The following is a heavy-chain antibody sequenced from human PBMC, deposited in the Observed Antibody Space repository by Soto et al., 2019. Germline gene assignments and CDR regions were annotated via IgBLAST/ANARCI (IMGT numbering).Heavy chain of an antibody. V-gene: IGHV4-39*01. D-gene: IGHD3-22*01. Sequence: QLQLQESGPGLVKPSETQSLTCTVAGGSISSNSYYWAWIRPPPGKGLEWIGSGYHGGNTYYNPSHKMRVTISVDTSTNQFSLKPNSVTAADTPVYYCARHLSGYGYLYFEYWGQGILVTVSS. CDR1: GGSISSNSYY. CDR3: ARHLSGYGYLYFEY. J-gene: IGHJ4*02. CDR2: GYHGGNT.